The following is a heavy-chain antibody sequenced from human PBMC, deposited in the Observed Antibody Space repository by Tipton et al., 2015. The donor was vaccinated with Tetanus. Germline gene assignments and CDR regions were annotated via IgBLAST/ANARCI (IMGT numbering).Heavy chain of an antibody. J-gene: IGHJ6*02. CDR1: GYTFNNYW. V-gene: IGHV5-51*01. CDR2: IYPGDSDT. D-gene: IGHD2-21*02. CDR3: VRHRCGGDCYSGSSYYYGMDV. Sequence: VQLVQSGVEVKKPGDSLKIACKASGYTFNNYWIGWVRQMPGKGLEWMGIIYPGDSDTKYSPPFQGQVTFSVDKSINTAYLQWSSLKASDTAMYYCVRHRCGGDCYSGSSYYYGMDVWGQGTTVTVS.